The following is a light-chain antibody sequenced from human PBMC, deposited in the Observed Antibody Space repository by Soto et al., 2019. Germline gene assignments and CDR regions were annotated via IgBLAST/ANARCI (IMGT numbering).Light chain of an antibody. CDR1: QTVSSVY. CDR2: DAS. CDR3: QQFGSSPIT. J-gene: IGKJ5*01. V-gene: IGKV3-20*01. Sequence: ESVFSHSPCTVHLSPRERATLSCRTSQTVSSVYFAWYQQRPGQAPRLLFYDASTRATGIPDRFTCSGSGRDFILTISRLEPEDSAVYYCQQFGSSPITFGQGTRLEIK.